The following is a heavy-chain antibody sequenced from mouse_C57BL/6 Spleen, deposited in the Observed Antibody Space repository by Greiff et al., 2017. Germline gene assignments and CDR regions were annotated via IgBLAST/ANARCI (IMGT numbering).Heavy chain of an antibody. V-gene: IGHV5-17*01. Sequence: EVKLVESGGGLVKPGGSLKLSCAASGFTFSDYGMHWVRQAPEKGLEWVAYISSGSSTIYYADTVKGRFTISRANAKSTLFLQMTSLTSEDTAMYYCARGGAYFDYWGQGTTLTVSS. CDR1: GFTFSDYG. CDR3: ARGGAYFDY. J-gene: IGHJ2*01. CDR2: ISSGSSTI.